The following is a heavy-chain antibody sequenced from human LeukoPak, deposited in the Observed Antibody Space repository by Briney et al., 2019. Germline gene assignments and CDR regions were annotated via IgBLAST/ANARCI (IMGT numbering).Heavy chain of an antibody. CDR2: INWNGGTT. V-gene: IGHV3-20*04. J-gene: IGHJ4*02. D-gene: IGHD3-16*02. Sequence: GGSLRLSCEAPGFTFDDYGMTWVRQVPGEGLERISSINWNGGTTSYADAVKGRFTISRDNDKNSLYLQMNSLRAEDTALYYCARGGYRQLAYFDYWGQGALVTVSS. CDR1: GFTFDDYG. CDR3: ARGGYRQLAYFDY.